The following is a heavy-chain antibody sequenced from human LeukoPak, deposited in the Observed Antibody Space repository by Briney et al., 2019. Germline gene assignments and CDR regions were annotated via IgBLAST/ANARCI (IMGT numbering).Heavy chain of an antibody. CDR2: ISWNSGSI. CDR1: GFTFDDYA. Sequence: GGSLRLSCAASGFTFDDYAMPWVRHAPGKGLEWVSGISWNSGSIGYADSVKGRFTISRDNAKNSLYLQMNSLGAEDTALYYCAKDIAWKQWLVRATYDYWGQGTLVTVSS. CDR3: AKDIAWKQWLVRATYDY. D-gene: IGHD6-19*01. V-gene: IGHV3-9*01. J-gene: IGHJ4*02.